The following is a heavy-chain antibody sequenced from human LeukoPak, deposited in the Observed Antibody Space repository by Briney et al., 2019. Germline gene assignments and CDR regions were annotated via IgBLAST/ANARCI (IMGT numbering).Heavy chain of an antibody. J-gene: IGHJ4*02. V-gene: IGHV4-30-2*01. Sequence: SQTLSLTCAVSGGSISSGGYSWSWIRQPPGRGLEWIGYIYHSGSTYYNPSLKSRVTISVDRSKNQFSLKLTSVTAADTAVYYCARSTSGSYFWADKWGQGTLVTVSS. CDR1: GGSISSGGYS. CDR2: IYHSGST. D-gene: IGHD1-26*01. CDR3: ARSTSGSYFWADK.